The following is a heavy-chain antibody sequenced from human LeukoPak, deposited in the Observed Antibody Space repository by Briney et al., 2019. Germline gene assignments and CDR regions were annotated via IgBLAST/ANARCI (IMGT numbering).Heavy chain of an antibody. J-gene: IGHJ4*02. CDR1: GGSISSYY. D-gene: IGHD5-12*01. CDR2: IYYSGST. Sequence: PSETLSLTCTVSGGSISSYYWSWIRQPPGKGLEWIGYIYYSGSTNYNPSLKSRVTISVDTSKNQFSLKLSSVTAADTAVYYCVGEKWLRSSAFDYWGQGTLVTVSS. V-gene: IGHV4-59*12. CDR3: VGEKWLRSSAFDY.